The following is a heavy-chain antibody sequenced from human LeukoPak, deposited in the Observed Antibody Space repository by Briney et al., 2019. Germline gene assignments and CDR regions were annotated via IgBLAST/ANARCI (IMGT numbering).Heavy chain of an antibody. CDR1: GYTFTSFY. J-gene: IGHJ6*04. CDR3: ARGYGSGRYYYGMDV. CDR2: LNPSGGST. D-gene: IGHD3-10*01. Sequence: GASVKVSCKASGYTFTSFYMHWVRQAPGQGLEWMGILNPSGGSTSYAQKLQGRVTMTRDTSTSTVYMELSSLRSEDTAVYYCARGYGSGRYYYGMDVWGKGTTVTVSS. V-gene: IGHV1-46*01.